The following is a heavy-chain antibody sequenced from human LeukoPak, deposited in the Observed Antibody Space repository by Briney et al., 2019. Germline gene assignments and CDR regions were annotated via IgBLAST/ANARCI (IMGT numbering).Heavy chain of an antibody. V-gene: IGHV4-34*01. CDR3: ARGGYGSGRRWFDP. Sequence: SETLSLTCAVYGGSLSGYYWSWIRQPPGKGLEWIGEINHSGSTNYNPSLKSRVTISVDTSKNQFSLKLSSVTAADTAVYYCARGGYGSGRRWFDPWGQGTLVTVSS. J-gene: IGHJ5*02. D-gene: IGHD3-10*01. CDR1: GGSLSGYY. CDR2: INHSGST.